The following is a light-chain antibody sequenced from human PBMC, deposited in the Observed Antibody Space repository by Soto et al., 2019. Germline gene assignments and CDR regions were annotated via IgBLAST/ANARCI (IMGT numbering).Light chain of an antibody. Sequence: LTQSPATLSLSRGVRATLSCRASQSVRTSLAWYQQNPGKAPKLLIYAASTLQNGVPSTFSGSGSGTEFTLTISSLQPEDFGTYYCQQFKSYPITFGQGTRLEIK. CDR1: QSVRTS. CDR2: AAS. V-gene: IGKV1-9*01. J-gene: IGKJ5*01. CDR3: QQFKSYPIT.